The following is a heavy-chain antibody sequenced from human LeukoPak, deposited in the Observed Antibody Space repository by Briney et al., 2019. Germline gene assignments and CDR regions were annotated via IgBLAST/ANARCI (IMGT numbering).Heavy chain of an antibody. CDR1: GFTFSSYG. Sequence: GGSLRLSCAASGFTFSSYGMHWVRQAPGKGLEWVAFIRYDGSNKYYADSVKGRFTISRDNSKNTLYLQMNSLRAEDTAVYYCARAPNAHTWLSQYNWFDPWGQGTLVTVSS. CDR3: ARAPNAHTWLSQYNWFDP. J-gene: IGHJ5*02. D-gene: IGHD3-22*01. CDR2: IRYDGSNK. V-gene: IGHV3-30*02.